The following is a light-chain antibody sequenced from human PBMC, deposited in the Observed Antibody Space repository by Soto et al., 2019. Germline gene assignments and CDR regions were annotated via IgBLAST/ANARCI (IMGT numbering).Light chain of an antibody. Sequence: QSVLTQPPSVSAAPGQKVTISCSGSSSNIGGNSVSWYQHRPDKVPKLIIYQVFHRPSGVPDRFSGSKSGNTAFLTVSGLQADDEADYYCTSYAGANNYYLFGPGTKVTVL. J-gene: IGLJ1*01. V-gene: IGLV2-8*01. CDR3: TSYAGANNYYL. CDR2: QVF. CDR1: SSNIGGNS.